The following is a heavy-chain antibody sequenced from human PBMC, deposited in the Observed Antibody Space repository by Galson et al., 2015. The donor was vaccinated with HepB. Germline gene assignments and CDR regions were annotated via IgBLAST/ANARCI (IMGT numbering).Heavy chain of an antibody. J-gene: IGHJ3*02. V-gene: IGHV1-24*01. CDR2: FDPEDGET. D-gene: IGHD2-15*01. CDR3: ATARLHIVVVVAATLYAFDI. CDR1: GYTLTELS. Sequence: VKVSCKVSGYTLTELSMHWVRQAPGKGLEWMGGFDPEDGETIYAQKFQGRVTMTEDTSTDTAYMELSSLRSEDTAVYYCATARLHIVVVVAATLYAFDIWGQGTMVTVSS.